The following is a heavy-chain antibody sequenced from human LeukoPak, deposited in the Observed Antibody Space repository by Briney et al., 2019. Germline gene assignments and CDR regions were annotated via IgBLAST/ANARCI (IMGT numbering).Heavy chain of an antibody. V-gene: IGHV4-39*07. D-gene: IGHD3-3*01. J-gene: IGHJ4*02. CDR1: GGSISSSSYY. Sequence: SETLSLTCTVSGGSISSSSYYWGWIRQPPGKGLEWIGSIYYSGSTYYNLSLKSRVTISVDTSKNQFSLKLSSVTAADTAVYYCARVSVYYDFWSGPALFDYWGQGTLVTVSS. CDR2: IYYSGST. CDR3: ARVSVYYDFWSGPALFDY.